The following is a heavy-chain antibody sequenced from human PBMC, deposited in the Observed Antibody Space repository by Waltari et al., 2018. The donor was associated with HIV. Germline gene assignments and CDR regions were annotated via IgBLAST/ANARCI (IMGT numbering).Heavy chain of an antibody. D-gene: IGHD2-15*01. J-gene: IGHJ6*02. Sequence: ELQLAESGGDMVQPGGSLRLSCVASGFTVNNNYMNWVRQAPGKGLGWVVMLQSDATTSYAESVRGRFTTSRDTPKNTLYLHMTTLGVEDTAVYFCAKEILELPNHYYGLDVWGQGTTVIVSS. CDR1: GFTVNNNY. V-gene: IGHV3-53*01. CDR2: LQSDATT. CDR3: AKEILELPNHYYGLDV.